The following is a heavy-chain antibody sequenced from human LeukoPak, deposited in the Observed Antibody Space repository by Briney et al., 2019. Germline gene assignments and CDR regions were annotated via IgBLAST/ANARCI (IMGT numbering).Heavy chain of an antibody. D-gene: IGHD1-1*01. CDR2: MSSSDDGR. CDR3: AKNSVPHYFDY. CDR1: GFSFSSYA. J-gene: IGHJ4*02. V-gene: IGHV3-23*01. Sequence: GGSLRLSCATSGFSFSSYAMSWVRQAPGKGLEWVSAMSSSDDGRYYADSVKGRFTISRDNSKNTLYLQMNSLRAEDTAVYYCAKNSVPHYFDYWGQGTLVTVSS.